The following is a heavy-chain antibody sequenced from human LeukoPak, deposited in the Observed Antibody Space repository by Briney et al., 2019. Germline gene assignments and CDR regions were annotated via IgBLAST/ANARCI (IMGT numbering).Heavy chain of an antibody. V-gene: IGHV3-74*01. CDR3: ARGRPHGNDY. CDR1: GFTFSGYA. CDR2: IASDGSST. Sequence: SGGSLRLSCAASGFTFSGYAMHWVRQAPGKGLVWVSRIASDGSSTTYADSVKGRFSISRDNAKNTLYLQMNSLRVEDTAVYYCARGRPHGNDYWGQGTLVTVSS. D-gene: IGHD4-23*01. J-gene: IGHJ4*02.